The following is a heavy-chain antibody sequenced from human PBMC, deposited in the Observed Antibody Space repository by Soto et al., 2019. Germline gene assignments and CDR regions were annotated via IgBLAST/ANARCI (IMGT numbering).Heavy chain of an antibody. CDR1: GGSISSSNW. CDR3: ARVGCSGGTCYSEKYYFDY. J-gene: IGHJ4*02. Sequence: QVQLQESGPGLVKPSGTLSLTCAVSGGSISSSNWWSWVRQPPGKGLEWIGEIYHSGRTNYNPSLKSRVTIPVDKSKILFSLKLTSVTAADTAVYYCARVGCSGGTCYSEKYYFDYWGQGTLVTVSS. V-gene: IGHV4-4*02. CDR2: IYHSGRT. D-gene: IGHD2-15*01.